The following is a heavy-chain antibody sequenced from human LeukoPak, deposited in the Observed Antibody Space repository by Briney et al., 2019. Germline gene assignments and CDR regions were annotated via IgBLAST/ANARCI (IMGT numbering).Heavy chain of an antibody. CDR2: INPNSGGT. Sequence: ASVKVYCKASGYTFTGYNMHWVRQAPGQGLEWMGWINPNSGGTNYAQKFQGRVTMTRDTSISTAYMELSRLRSDDTAVYYCARGGSYYDSSGYYYGSFDYWGQGTLVTVSS. CDR1: GYTFTGYN. J-gene: IGHJ4*02. V-gene: IGHV1-2*02. CDR3: ARGGSYYDSSGYYYGSFDY. D-gene: IGHD3-22*01.